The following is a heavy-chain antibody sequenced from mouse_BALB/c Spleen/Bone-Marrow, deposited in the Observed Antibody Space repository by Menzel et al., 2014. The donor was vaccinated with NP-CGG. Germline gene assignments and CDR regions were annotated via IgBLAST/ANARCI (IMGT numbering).Heavy chain of an antibody. J-gene: IGHJ4*01. Sequence: DLVKPGASVKLSCKASGYTFTSYWINWVKQRPGQGLEWIGRIAPGSGNIYYNEMFKVKATLTVDASSSTAYIQLSSLSSEESAVYFCARIYYVISPYAMDYWGQGTSVTVSS. CDR3: ARIYYVISPYAMDY. D-gene: IGHD1-1*01. CDR1: GYTFTSYW. CDR2: IAPGSGNI. V-gene: IGHV1S41*01.